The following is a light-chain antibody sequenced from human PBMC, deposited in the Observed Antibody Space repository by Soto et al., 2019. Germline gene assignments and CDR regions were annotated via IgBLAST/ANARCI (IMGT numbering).Light chain of an antibody. CDR1: QSISSY. CDR3: QQFNDFPGT. V-gene: IGKV1-39*01. CDR2: AAS. Sequence: DIQMTQSPSSLSASVGDRVTITCRASQSISSYLNWYQQKPGKAPKLLIYAASSLQSGVPSRFSGSGSGTDFTLTISSLQPEDFATYYCQQFNDFPGTFGQGTTLEIK. J-gene: IGKJ2*01.